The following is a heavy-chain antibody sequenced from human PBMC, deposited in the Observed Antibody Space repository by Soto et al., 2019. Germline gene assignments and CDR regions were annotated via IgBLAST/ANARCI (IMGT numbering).Heavy chain of an antibody. CDR3: ARLTYGDFDY. CDR1: EFTFSSYS. J-gene: IGHJ4*02. D-gene: IGHD4-17*01. CDR2: ISGSSDTI. V-gene: IGHV3-48*02. Sequence: VSLRLSCVASEFTFSSYSMTWVRQAPGKGLEWVSYISGSSDTIYYADSVKGRFTISRDNAKNSLYLRMNSLRDEDTAVYYCARLTYGDFDYWGQGTLVTVSS.